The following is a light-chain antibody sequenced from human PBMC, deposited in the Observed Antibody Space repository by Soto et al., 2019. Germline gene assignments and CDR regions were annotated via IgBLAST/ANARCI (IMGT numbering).Light chain of an antibody. CDR3: TSYTATSTLGV. CDR1: SSDIGGFNY. J-gene: IGLJ3*02. Sequence: QSALTQPASVSGSPGQSITISCTGTSSDIGGFNYVSWYQQHPGTAPKLIIYEVSNRPSGISNRFSGSKSGNTASLTISGLQPEDEADYYCTSYTATSTLGVFGGGTKLTV. V-gene: IGLV2-14*01. CDR2: EVS.